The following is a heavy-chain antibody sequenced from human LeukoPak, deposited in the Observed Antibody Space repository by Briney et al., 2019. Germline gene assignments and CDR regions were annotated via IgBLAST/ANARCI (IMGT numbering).Heavy chain of an antibody. CDR2: IYYSGST. J-gene: IGHJ5*01. CDR1: GVSINSNYYY. Sequence: SETLSLTCTVSGVSINSNYYYWGWIRQPPGKGLEWIGSIYYSGSTYYHPSLKSRVTISVDTSKNQFSLKLSSVTAADTAVYYCARQGNYYDFWFDYWGQGTLVTVSS. CDR3: ARQGNYYDFWFDY. D-gene: IGHD3-3*01. V-gene: IGHV4-39*01.